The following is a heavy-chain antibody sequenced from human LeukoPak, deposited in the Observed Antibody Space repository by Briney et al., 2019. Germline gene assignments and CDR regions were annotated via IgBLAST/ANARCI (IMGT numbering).Heavy chain of an antibody. CDR2: IYYSGST. CDR1: GGSISSYY. D-gene: IGHD7-27*01. V-gene: IGHV4-59*01. J-gene: IGHJ4*02. CDR3: ARDLTGDRHVLFDY. Sequence: SETLSLTCTVSGGSISSYYWSWIRQPPGKGLEWIGYIYYSGSTNYNPSLKSRVTISVDTSKNQFSLKLSSVTAADTAVYCCARDLTGDRHVLFDYWGQGTLVTVSS.